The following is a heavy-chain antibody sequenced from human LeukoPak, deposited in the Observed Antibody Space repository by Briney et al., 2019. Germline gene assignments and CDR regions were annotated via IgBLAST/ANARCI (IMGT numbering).Heavy chain of an antibody. CDR2: IWYDGSNK. CDR3: ARISCTGDRCNPYSYYDMDV. CDR1: GFTFNTYG. D-gene: IGHD2-8*02. J-gene: IGHJ6*02. Sequence: PGGSLRLSCAASGFTFNTYGMHWVRQAPGKGLEWVAVIWYDGSNKYYSDSVKGRFTISRENSKNTLYLQMNSLRAEDTAVYYCARISCTGDRCNPYSYYDMDVWGQGSTAIVSS. V-gene: IGHV3-33*01.